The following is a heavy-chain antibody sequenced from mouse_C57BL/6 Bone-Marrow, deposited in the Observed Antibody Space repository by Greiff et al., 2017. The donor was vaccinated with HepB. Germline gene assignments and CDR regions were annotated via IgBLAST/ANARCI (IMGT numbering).Heavy chain of an antibody. CDR3: APYYYGSSYGGAMDY. CDR1: GYTFTDYN. D-gene: IGHD1-1*01. CDR2: INPNNGGT. J-gene: IGHJ4*01. Sequence: EVQLQQSGPELVKPGASVKMSCKASGYTFTDYNMHWVKQSHGKSLEWIGYINPNNGGTSYNQKFKGKATLTVNKSSSTAYMELRSLTSEDSAVYYCAPYYYGSSYGGAMDYWGQGTSVTVSS. V-gene: IGHV1-22*01.